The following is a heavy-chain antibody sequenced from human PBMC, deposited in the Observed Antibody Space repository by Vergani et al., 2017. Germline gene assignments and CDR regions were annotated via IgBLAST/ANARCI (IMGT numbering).Heavy chain of an antibody. Sequence: EVQLLESGGGLVQPGGSLRLSCAASGFTFSSYAMSWVRQAPGKGLEWVSAISGSGGSTYYADSVKGRFTISRDNSKNTLYLQMYSLRAEDTAVYYCAKSGELWDYYYYYMDVWGKGTTVTVSS. CDR2: ISGSGGST. V-gene: IGHV3-23*01. CDR1: GFTFSSYA. J-gene: IGHJ6*03. D-gene: IGHD3-10*01. CDR3: AKSGELWDYYYYYMDV.